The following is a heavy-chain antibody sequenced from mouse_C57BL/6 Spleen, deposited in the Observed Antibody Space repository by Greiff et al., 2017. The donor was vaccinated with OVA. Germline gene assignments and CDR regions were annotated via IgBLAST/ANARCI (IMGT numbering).Heavy chain of an antibody. Sequence: VQLQQSGAELVRPGTSVKMSCKASGYTFTNYWIGWAKQRPGHGLEWIGDIYPGGGYTNYNKQFKGKATLTADKSSSTAYMQFSRLTSEDSAIYYCARRMDYGSSYAMDYWGQGTSVTVSS. V-gene: IGHV1-63*01. J-gene: IGHJ4*01. CDR1: GYTFTNYW. CDR3: ARRMDYGSSYAMDY. CDR2: IYPGGGYT. D-gene: IGHD1-1*01.